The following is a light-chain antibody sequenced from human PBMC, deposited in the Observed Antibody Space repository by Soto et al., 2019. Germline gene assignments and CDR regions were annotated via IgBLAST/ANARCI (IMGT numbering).Light chain of an antibody. CDR2: EVN. V-gene: IGLV2-8*01. CDR3: TSYAGGNNV. Sequence: QSALTQPPSASGSPGQSVTISCTGTSSDVGGYNYVSWYQQYPGKVPKLMVYEVNKRPSGVPDRFSGSKSGNTASLTVSGLQADDEADYYCTSYAGGNNVFGTGTKSPS. CDR1: SSDVGGYNY. J-gene: IGLJ1*01.